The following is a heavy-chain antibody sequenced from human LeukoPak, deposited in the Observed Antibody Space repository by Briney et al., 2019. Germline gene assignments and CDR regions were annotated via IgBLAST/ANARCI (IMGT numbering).Heavy chain of an antibody. Sequence: GGSLRLSCAASGFTVSSNYMNWVRQAPGKGLEWVSVIYTDGSTYYAESVKGRFTISRDISKNTLYLQMNSLRAEDTAVYYCARTITMARVDIWGQGTVVTVSS. V-gene: IGHV3-53*01. CDR3: ARTITMARVDI. D-gene: IGHD5-24*01. J-gene: IGHJ3*02. CDR2: IYTDGST. CDR1: GFTVSSNY.